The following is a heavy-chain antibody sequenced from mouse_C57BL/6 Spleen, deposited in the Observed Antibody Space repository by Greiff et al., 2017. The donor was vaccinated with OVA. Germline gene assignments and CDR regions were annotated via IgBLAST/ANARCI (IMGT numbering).Heavy chain of an antibody. J-gene: IGHJ1*03. CDR2: INPNNGGT. CDR3: ARRYYGSSSWYFDV. Sequence: EVQLQQSGPELVKPGASVKISCKASGYTFTDYYMNWVKQSHGKSLEWIGDINPNNGGTSYNQKFKGKATLTVDKSSSTAYMELRSLTSEDSAVYYCARRYYGSSSWYFDVWGTGTTVTVSS. CDR1: GYTFTDYY. D-gene: IGHD1-1*01. V-gene: IGHV1-26*01.